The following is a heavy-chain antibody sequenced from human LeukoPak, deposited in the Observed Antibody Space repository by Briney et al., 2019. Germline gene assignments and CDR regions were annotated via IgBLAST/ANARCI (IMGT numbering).Heavy chain of an antibody. Sequence: GAPVKVSCKASGYMFTSYGLSWVRQTPGQGLEWMGWISGYNSNTKYGQKFQGRVTMTTDTSTSTAYMEVRSLRSDDTAVYYCAREVGRGFDYWGQGTLVTVSS. D-gene: IGHD1-26*01. CDR1: GYMFTSYG. CDR2: ISGYNSNT. V-gene: IGHV1-18*01. J-gene: IGHJ4*02. CDR3: AREVGRGFDY.